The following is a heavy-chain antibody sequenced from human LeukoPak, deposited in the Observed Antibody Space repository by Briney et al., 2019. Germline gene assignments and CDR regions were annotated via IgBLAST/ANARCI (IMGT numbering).Heavy chain of an antibody. Sequence: SETLSLTCTVSGGSISSGDYYWSWIRQPPGKGLEWIGYIYYSGSTYYNPSLKSRVTISVDTSKNQFSLKLSSVTAADTAVYYCARVAVDWGFPHYFDYWGQGTLVTVSS. J-gene: IGHJ4*02. V-gene: IGHV4-30-4*02. CDR2: IYYSGST. CDR3: ARVAVDWGFPHYFDY. D-gene: IGHD7-27*01. CDR1: GGSISSGDYY.